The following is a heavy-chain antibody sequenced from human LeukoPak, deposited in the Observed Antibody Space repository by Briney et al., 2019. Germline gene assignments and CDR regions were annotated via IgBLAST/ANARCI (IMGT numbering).Heavy chain of an antibody. J-gene: IGHJ6*03. V-gene: IGHV4-39*07. CDR3: ARAVGIAVAGTFDYYYIDV. CDR2: IYYSGST. CDR1: GGSISSSSYY. D-gene: IGHD6-19*01. Sequence: PSETLSLTCTVSGGSISSSSYYWGWIRQPPGKGLEWIGSIYYSGSTYYNPSLKSRVTISVDTSKNQFSLKLSSVTAADTAVYYCARAVGIAVAGTFDYYYIDVWGKGTTVTVSS.